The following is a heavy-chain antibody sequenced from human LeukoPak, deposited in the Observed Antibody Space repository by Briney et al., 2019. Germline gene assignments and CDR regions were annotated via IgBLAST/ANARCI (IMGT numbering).Heavy chain of an antibody. D-gene: IGHD1-1*01. CDR1: GYTFTSYF. CDR2: INPSGGYT. CDR3: ARNLYNTGPDY. V-gene: IGHV1-46*01. Sequence: GASVKVSCKASGYTFTSYFLHWVRQAPGQGLECMGVINPSGGYTTYAQKFQGRVTMTRDTSTSTVYMELSSLTSEDTAVYYCARNLYNTGPDYWGQGTLVTVSS. J-gene: IGHJ4*02.